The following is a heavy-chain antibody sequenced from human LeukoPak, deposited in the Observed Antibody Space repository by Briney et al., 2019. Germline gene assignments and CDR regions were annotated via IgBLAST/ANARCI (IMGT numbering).Heavy chain of an antibody. CDR2: IYSSGST. CDR3: ARDAELRIFDH. CDR1: VGAIRSYF. V-gene: IGHV4-4*07. Sequence: SEILSVTGTVAVGAIRSYFSRWIRKPAVNGLEWIGRIYSSGSTNYNPSLKSRVTMSVDTSKNQFSLKLSSVTAADTAVYYCARDAELRIFDHWGQGTLVTVSS. J-gene: IGHJ4*02. D-gene: IGHD4-23*01.